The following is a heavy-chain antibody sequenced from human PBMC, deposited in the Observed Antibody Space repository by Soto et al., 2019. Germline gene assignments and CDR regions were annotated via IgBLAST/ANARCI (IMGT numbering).Heavy chain of an antibody. D-gene: IGHD1-26*01. CDR3: SRDCIRGSNACRTYYIAWAF. V-gene: IGHV4-38-2*02. J-gene: IGHJ6*02. CDR2: IYQSGST. CDR1: GYSISSGYY. Sequence: SENLSLTCAVSGYSISSGYYWGWRRQPQGKGLEWIGSIYQSGSTYSNPSLKSRVTISLDTSKNHFSLKLSSVTAADTAVNFCSRDCIRGSNACRTYYIAWAFCGQGTTIT.